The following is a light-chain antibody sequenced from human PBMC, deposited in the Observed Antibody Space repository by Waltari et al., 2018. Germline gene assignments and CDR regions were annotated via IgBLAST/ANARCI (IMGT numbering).Light chain of an antibody. CDR1: QSLSSN. Sequence: EIVMTQSPATLSVSPGERATLSCRASQSLSSNLAWYQQKPGQAPRLLIYGASTRATGIPFRFSGSGSRAEFTLTISSLQSEDFAVYYCQQYNNRPFTFGQGTKLEIK. CDR3: QQYNNRPFT. CDR2: GAS. J-gene: IGKJ2*01. V-gene: IGKV3-15*01.